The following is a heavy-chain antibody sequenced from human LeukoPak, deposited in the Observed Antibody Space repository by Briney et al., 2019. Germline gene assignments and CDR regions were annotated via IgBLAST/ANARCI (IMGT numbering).Heavy chain of an antibody. CDR2: ISFDGSNK. J-gene: IGHJ3*02. CDR3: AKTRGGNYRDTFDI. Sequence: GGSLRLACAASAFTSGSYGMRWVRQAPGEGLGWVSGISFDGSNKYYPASVKGRFTISRDNAKNTLYLQMYSLRVEDTGVYYCAKTRGGNYRDTFDIWGQGTMVTVSS. V-gene: IGHV3-33*05. D-gene: IGHD4-23*01. CDR1: AFTSGSYG.